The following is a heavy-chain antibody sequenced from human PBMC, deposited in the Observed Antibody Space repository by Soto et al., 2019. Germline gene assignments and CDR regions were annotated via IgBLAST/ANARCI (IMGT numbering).Heavy chain of an antibody. CDR3: ARARYGTMIVVDPEAGMDV. Sequence: QVQLVQSGAEVKKPGSSVKVSCKASGGTFSSYAISWVRQAPGQGLEWMGGIIPIFGTANYAQKFQGRVTFTADESTSTAYMELSSLRSEDTAVYYCARARYGTMIVVDPEAGMDVWGQGTTVTVSS. D-gene: IGHD3-22*01. J-gene: IGHJ6*02. V-gene: IGHV1-69*12. CDR1: GGTFSSYA. CDR2: IIPIFGTA.